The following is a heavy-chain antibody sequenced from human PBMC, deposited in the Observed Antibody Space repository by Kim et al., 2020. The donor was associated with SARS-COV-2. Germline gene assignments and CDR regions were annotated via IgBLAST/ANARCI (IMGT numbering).Heavy chain of an antibody. Sequence: SETLSLTCAVYGGSFSGYYWSWIRQPPGKGLEWIGEINHSGSTNYNPSLKSRVTISVNTSKNQFSLTLSSVTAADTAVDYCARAGRQWLVRPFFYYFDY. D-gene: IGHD6-19*01. CDR2: INHSGST. V-gene: IGHV4-34*01. J-gene: IGHJ4*01. CDR1: GGSFSGYY. CDR3: ARAGRQWLVRPFFYYFDY.